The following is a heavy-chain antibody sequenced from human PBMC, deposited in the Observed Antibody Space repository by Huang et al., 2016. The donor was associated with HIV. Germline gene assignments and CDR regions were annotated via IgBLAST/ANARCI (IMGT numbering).Heavy chain of an antibody. CDR2: IYPGDSDS. V-gene: IGHV5-51*01. D-gene: IGHD2-2*01. CDR3: ARRDCSSASCYRGSYHFDY. CDR1: GYSFTNYW. Sequence: EVQLVQSGAEVKKPGESLKISCKGSGYSFTNYWIGWVRQRPGKGLEWMVIIYPGDSDSRYSPSFQGQVTIAADKSSNTAYLQWSSRKASDTAMYYCARRDCSSASCYRGSYHFDYWGQGTLVTVSS. J-gene: IGHJ4*02.